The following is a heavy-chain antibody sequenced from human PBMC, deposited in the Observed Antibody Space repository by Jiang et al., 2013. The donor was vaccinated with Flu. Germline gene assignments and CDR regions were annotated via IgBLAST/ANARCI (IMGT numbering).Heavy chain of an antibody. V-gene: IGHV4-31*03. D-gene: IGHD3-22*01. J-gene: IGHJ2*01. Sequence: SGPGLVKPSQTLSLTCTVSGGSISSGGYYWSWIRQHPGKGLEWIGYIYYSGSTYYNPSLKSRVTISVDTSKNQFSLKLSSVTAADTAVYYCASDYYDRSRPHWYFDLWGRGTLVTVSS. CDR2: IYYSGST. CDR1: GGSISSGGYY. CDR3: ASDYYDRSRPHWYFDL.